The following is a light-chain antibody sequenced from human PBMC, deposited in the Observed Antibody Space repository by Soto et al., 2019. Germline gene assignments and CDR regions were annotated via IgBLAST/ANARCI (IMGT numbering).Light chain of an antibody. V-gene: IGKV2-30*01. CDR1: QSLVYSNGNTY. CDR2: TVS. CDR3: MQGTHWPLT. Sequence: DVVMTQSPLSLSVTLGQPASISCRSSQSLVYSNGNTYLNWFHQRPGQPPRRLFFTVSSRDSGVPDRFSGSWSGTDFTLKISRVDAEDVGVYYCMQGTHWPLTFGQGTRLEIK. J-gene: IGKJ5*01.